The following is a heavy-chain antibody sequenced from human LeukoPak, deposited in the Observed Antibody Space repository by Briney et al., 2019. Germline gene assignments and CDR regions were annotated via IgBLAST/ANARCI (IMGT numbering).Heavy chain of an antibody. CDR3: ARPDCSGGSCLFDP. V-gene: IGHV4-39*01. J-gene: IGHJ5*02. CDR1: GGSISSSSYY. CDR2: IYYSGST. D-gene: IGHD2-15*01. Sequence: KTSETLSLTCTVSGGSISSSSYYWGWIRKPPGKGLEWIGSIYYSGSTYYNPSLKSRVTISVDTSKNQFSLKLSSVTAADTAVYYCARPDCSGGSCLFDPWGQGTLVTVSS.